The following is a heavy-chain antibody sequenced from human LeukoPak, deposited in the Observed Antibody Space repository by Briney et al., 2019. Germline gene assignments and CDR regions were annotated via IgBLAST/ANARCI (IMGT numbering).Heavy chain of an antibody. D-gene: IGHD3-10*01. V-gene: IGHV3-30-3*01. J-gene: IGHJ6*02. CDR1: GFTFSSYA. CDR2: ISYYGSNK. Sequence: GGSLSLSCAVSGFTFSSYAMHWVRRAPGQGLEGVAVISYYGSNKYYADAVKGRFTISRDNSKNTLYLQMNSLRAKDTAVYYCARNSPLFPMVRGIDNYYYGMDVWGQGTTVTVSS. CDR3: ARNSPLFPMVRGIDNYYYGMDV.